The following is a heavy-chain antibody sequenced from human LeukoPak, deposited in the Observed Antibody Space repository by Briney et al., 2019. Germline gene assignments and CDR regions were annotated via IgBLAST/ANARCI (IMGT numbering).Heavy chain of an antibody. V-gene: IGHV1-8*01. CDR3: SRGPRFDP. CDR2: VNPNSGDT. CDR1: GYSFNIYE. Sequence: ASVKVSCKTSGYSFNIYEINWVRQATGQGLEWMGWVNPNSGDTDYAKKFQGRLTMTRNTSISTAYMELSGLGLEDTAVYYCSRGPRFDPWGQGTQVTVSS. J-gene: IGHJ5*02.